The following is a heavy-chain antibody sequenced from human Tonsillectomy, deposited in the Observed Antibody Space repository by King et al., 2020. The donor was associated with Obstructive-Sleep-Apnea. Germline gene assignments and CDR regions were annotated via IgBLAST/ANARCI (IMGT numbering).Heavy chain of an antibody. CDR2: IYPGDSDT. D-gene: IGHD1-1*01. Sequence: QLVQSGAEVKKPGESLKISWESSGYMFTTYWIGWVRQMLGKGLEWMGIIYPGDSDTRYIPSFQDQVALSADKSIRTAYLQWSSLKASATAMYYLARLWNADRPDNYLYYGVDVWGQGTTVTVSS. CDR3: ARLWNADRPDNYLYYGVDV. V-gene: IGHV5-51*01. CDR1: GYMFTTYW. J-gene: IGHJ6*02.